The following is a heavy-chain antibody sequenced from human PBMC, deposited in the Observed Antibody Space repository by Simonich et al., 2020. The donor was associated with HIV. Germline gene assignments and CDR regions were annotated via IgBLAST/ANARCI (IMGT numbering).Heavy chain of an antibody. CDR1: GFTFTTPW. Sequence: EVQLVESGGGLVNPGGSLRLSCAASGFTFTTPWMSWVRQAPGKGLEWVGRIKSKATGGTTDYAAPVKGRFTISRDDSGNTLYLQMNSLKTEDTAIYYCTTTFFSDSSGSYWGQGTLVIVSS. J-gene: IGHJ4*02. CDR3: TTTFFSDSSGSY. V-gene: IGHV3-15*01. CDR2: IKSKATGGTT. D-gene: IGHD3-22*01.